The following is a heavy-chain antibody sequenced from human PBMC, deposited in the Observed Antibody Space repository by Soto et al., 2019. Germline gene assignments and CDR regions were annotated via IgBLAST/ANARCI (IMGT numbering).Heavy chain of an antibody. V-gene: IGHV4-34*01. D-gene: IGHD5-18*01. CDR3: ARASNKRGDSYGTDN. CDR1: GGTFSGYY. Sequence: PSETLYLTCAVYGGTFSGYYWTWTLQPPGTGLEWIGEINHSGSTNYNPSLKSRVTISVDTSKNQFSLKLTSVTAADTAVYYCARASNKRGDSYGTDNWGQGPLVTLSS. J-gene: IGHJ4*02. CDR2: INHSGST.